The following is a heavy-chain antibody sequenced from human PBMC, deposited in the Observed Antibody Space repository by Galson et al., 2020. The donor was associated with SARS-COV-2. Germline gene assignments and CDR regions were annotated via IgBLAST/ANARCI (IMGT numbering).Heavy chain of an antibody. V-gene: IGHV4-59*13. Sequence: SETLSLTCTVSGGSISSYYWSWIRQPPAKGLEWIGYIYYSGSTNYNPSLKRRVTISVDTSKNQFSLKLSSVTAADTAVYYCARDRSVAGQGNWFDPWGQGTLVTVSS. CDR3: ARDRSVAGQGNWFDP. D-gene: IGHD6-19*01. J-gene: IGHJ5*02. CDR2: IYYSGST. CDR1: GGSISSYY.